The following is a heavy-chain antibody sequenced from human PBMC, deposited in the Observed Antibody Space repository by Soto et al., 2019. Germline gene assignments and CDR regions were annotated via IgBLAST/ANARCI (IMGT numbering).Heavy chain of an antibody. CDR1: SGSISSSNW. Sequence: PSETLSLTCAVASGSISSSNWWSWVRQPPGKGLEWIGELYHSGSTNYNPSLKSRVTISVDKSKNQFSLKLSSVTAADTAVYYCARATLGGGYSYGYWFDPWGQGTLVTVSS. J-gene: IGHJ5*02. CDR2: LYHSGST. V-gene: IGHV4-4*02. CDR3: ARATLGGGYSYGYWFDP. D-gene: IGHD5-18*01.